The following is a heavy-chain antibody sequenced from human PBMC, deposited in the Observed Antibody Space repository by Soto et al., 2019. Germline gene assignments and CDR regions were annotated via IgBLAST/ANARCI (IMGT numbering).Heavy chain of an antibody. V-gene: IGHV1-46*01. D-gene: IGHD3-3*01. J-gene: IGHJ6*02. CDR2: INPSGGST. Sequence: SVNLSCKASGYTFTSYYMHWVRQAPGQGLEWMGIINPSGGSTSYAQKFQGRVTMTRDTSTSTVYMELSSLRSEDTAVYYCARVGRINYDFGSVSASENREWVRETPLKNYYGMDVWR. CDR3: ARVGRINYDFGSVSASENREWVRETPLKNYYGMDV. CDR1: GYTFTSYY.